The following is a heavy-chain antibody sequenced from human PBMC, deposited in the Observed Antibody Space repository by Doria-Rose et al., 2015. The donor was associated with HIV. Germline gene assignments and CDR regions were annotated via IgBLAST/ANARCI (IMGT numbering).Heavy chain of an antibody. CDR3: ARFRPSRGIYYSLDV. CDR2: IYSSGST. J-gene: IGHJ6*03. D-gene: IGHD3-10*01. Sequence: VQLQESGPGLVKPAETLSLTCTVSGGSISGYYWNWIRQPPGKGLEWIGYIYSSGSTHYDSSLKSRVTISIDTPKNQFSLKLSSVTAADTAVYYCARFRPSRGIYYSLDVWGKGTTVTVSS. CDR1: GGSISGYY. V-gene: IGHV4-4*09.